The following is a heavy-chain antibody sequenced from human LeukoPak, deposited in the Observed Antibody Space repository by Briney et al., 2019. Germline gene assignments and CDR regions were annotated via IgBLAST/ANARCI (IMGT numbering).Heavy chain of an antibody. CDR2: INPNSGGT. Sequence: ASVKVSCKASGYTFTGYYMHWVRQAPGQGLEWMGWINPNSGGTNYAQKFQGRVTMTRDTSISTAYMELSRLRSDDTAVYYCAREGTYCSGRSCNDAFDIWGQGTMVTVSS. D-gene: IGHD2-15*01. J-gene: IGHJ3*02. CDR1: GYTFTGYY. CDR3: AREGTYCSGRSCNDAFDI. V-gene: IGHV1-2*02.